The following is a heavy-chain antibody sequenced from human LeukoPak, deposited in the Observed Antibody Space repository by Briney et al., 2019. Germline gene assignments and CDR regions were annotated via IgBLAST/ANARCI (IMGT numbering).Heavy chain of an antibody. Sequence: SETLSLTCAVYGGSFSGYYWSWIRQPPGKGLEWIGEINHSGSTNYNPSLKSRVTISVDTSKNQFSLKLSSVTAADTAVYYCARGLWFGELLGFDYWGQGTLVTVFS. CDR3: ARGLWFGELLGFDY. J-gene: IGHJ4*02. D-gene: IGHD3-10*01. V-gene: IGHV4-34*01. CDR1: GGSFSGYY. CDR2: INHSGST.